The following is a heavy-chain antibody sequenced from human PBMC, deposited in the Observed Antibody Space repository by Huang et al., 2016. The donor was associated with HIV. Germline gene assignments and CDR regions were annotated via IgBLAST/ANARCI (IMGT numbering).Heavy chain of an antibody. D-gene: IGHD4-17*01. CDR1: GFTLTTFS. CDR2: INVPGTHI. V-gene: IGHV3-21*01. J-gene: IGHJ5*02. CDR3: VRIGYGENSYGSGYFDP. Sequence: EVQLVESGGGLVKPGGSLRLSCAASGFTLTTFSMNWVRQAPGRGRPWVASINVPGTHIYYADSVEGRFTISRDNTRNSLYLQLNSLRGEDTAVYYCVRIGYGENSYGSGYFDPWGQGTLVAVSS.